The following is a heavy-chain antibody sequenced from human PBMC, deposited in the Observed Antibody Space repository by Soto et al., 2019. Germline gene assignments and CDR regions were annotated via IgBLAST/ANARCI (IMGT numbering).Heavy chain of an antibody. J-gene: IGHJ6*02. V-gene: IGHV1-69*13. CDR3: ARDDATYCGGDCYRYFYYGMDV. D-gene: IGHD2-21*02. Sequence: GASVKVSFKASGGTFSNHAISWLRQAPGQGLEWVGGIIPMFPTADYAQRFQGRVTITADDSTTTVYMELSGLRSEDTAMYYCARDDATYCGGDCYRYFYYGMDVWGQGTTVTVS. CDR2: IIPMFPTA. CDR1: GGTFSNHA.